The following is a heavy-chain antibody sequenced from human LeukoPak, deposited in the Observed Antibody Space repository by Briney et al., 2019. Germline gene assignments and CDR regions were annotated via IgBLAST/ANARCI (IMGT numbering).Heavy chain of an antibody. CDR1: GFTFSSYG. J-gene: IGHJ3*02. D-gene: IGHD1-26*01. V-gene: IGHV3-30*18. Sequence: PGGSLRLSCAASGFTFSSYGMHWVRQAPGKGLEWVAVISYDGSNKYYADFVKGRFTISRDNSKNTLYLQMNSLRAEDTAVYYCAKDQWELLAFDIWGQGTMVTVSS. CDR2: ISYDGSNK. CDR3: AKDQWELLAFDI.